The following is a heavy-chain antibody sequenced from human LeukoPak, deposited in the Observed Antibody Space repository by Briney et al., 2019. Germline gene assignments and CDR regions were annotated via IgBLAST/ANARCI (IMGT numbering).Heavy chain of an antibody. D-gene: IGHD3-10*01. Sequence: GGSLRLSCAASGFSFSVYWMHWVRQAPGKGPVWVAFIRYDGSNKYYADSVKGRFTISRDNSKNTLYLQMNSLRAEDTAVYYCAKELDPYGSGSYYKPPSWDYWGQGTLVTVSS. J-gene: IGHJ4*02. CDR1: GFSFSVYW. CDR2: IRYDGSNK. CDR3: AKELDPYGSGSYYKPPSWDY. V-gene: IGHV3-30*02.